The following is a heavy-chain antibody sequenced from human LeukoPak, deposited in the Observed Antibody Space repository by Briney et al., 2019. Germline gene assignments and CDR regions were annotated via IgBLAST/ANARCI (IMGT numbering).Heavy chain of an antibody. Sequence: PSETLSLTCTVSGGSISSYYWSWIRQPPGKGLEWIGYIYYSGSTNYNPSLKSRVTISVDTSKNQFSLKLSSVTAADTAVYYCASGQWLAPYYFDYWGQGTLVTVSS. D-gene: IGHD6-19*01. CDR1: GGSISSYY. CDR2: IYYSGST. CDR3: ASGQWLAPYYFDY. J-gene: IGHJ4*02. V-gene: IGHV4-59*08.